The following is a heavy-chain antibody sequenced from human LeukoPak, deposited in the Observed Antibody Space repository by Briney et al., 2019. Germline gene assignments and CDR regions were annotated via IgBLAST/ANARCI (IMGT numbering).Heavy chain of an antibody. CDR1: GFTFSAYA. V-gene: IGHV3-23*01. J-gene: IGHJ4*02. CDR2: ISGSGDTT. Sequence: GGSLRLSFAASGFTFSAYAMSWVRQAPGKGLEWASAISGSGDTTNSADSVKGRFTISRDNSKNMLYLHMNSLRAEDTAVYYCAKPSVGGATGFDSWGQGTLVTVSS. CDR3: AKPSVGGATGFDS. D-gene: IGHD1-26*01.